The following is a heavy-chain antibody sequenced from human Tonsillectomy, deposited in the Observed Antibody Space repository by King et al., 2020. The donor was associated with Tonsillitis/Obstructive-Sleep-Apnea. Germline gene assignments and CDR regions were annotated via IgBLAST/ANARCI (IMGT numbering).Heavy chain of an antibody. V-gene: IGHV1-58*01. CDR2: IVVGSGNT. D-gene: IGHD3-3*01. CDR3: AAEGKYDFWSGFPEMYYYYYMDV. CDR1: GFTFTSSA. Sequence: FQLVQSGPEVKKPGTSVKVSCKASGFTFTSSAVQWVRQARGQRLEWIGWIVVGSGNTNYAQKFQERVTINRDMSTITAYMELSSLRSEDTAVYYCAAEGKYDFWSGFPEMYYYYYMDVWGKGTTVTVSS. J-gene: IGHJ6*03.